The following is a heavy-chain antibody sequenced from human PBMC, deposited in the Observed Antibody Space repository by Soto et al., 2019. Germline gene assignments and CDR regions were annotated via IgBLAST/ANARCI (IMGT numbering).Heavy chain of an antibody. Sequence: LRLAGAASKVNSGTYWMNWVRQAQEKEQEWVDNKKDDGSEKYYVESVKGRFTISRDNAQNSLFLQMNSLRGEDTAAYYCARDWGAPGRGSAIGYYYHFGLDVWGQGTTVTVSS. CDR3: ARDWGAPGRGSAIGYYYHFGLDV. J-gene: IGHJ6*02. D-gene: IGHD5-18*01. CDR2: KKDDGSEK. CDR1: KVNSGTYW. V-gene: IGHV3-7*05.